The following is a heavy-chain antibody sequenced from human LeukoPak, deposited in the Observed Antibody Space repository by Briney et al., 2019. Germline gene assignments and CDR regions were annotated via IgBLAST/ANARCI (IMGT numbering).Heavy chain of an antibody. D-gene: IGHD3-16*01. V-gene: IGHV3-7*01. CDR1: GFTVTTYW. J-gene: IGHJ4*02. CDR3: SRGGRGDY. Sequence: GGSLRLSCAASGFTVTTYWMSWVRQAPGKGLEWVANIKQDGSDKYYVDSVKGRFTISRDDAKNSPYLQMNSLRADDTAVYYCSRGGRGDYWGQGTLVTVSS. CDR2: IKQDGSDK.